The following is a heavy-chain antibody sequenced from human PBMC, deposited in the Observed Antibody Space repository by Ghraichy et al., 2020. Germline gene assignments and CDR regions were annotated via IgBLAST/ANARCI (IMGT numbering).Heavy chain of an antibody. D-gene: IGHD2-15*01. CDR1: GFTFSNYR. J-gene: IGHJ5*02. CDR2: ISDGSEYI. CDR3: ARDGHCSGGTCYRDWFDP. Sequence: GESLRLSCAASGFTFSNYRMTWVRQAPGKGLEWVSSISDGSEYIYYADSVKGRFTISRDNARNSLYLQMNSLRADDTAVYFCARDGHCSGGTCYRDWFDPWGQGTLVTVTS. V-gene: IGHV3-21*01.